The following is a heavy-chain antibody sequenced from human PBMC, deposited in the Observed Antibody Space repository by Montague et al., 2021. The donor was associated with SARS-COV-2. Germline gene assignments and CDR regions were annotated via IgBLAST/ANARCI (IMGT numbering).Heavy chain of an antibody. CDR3: ARFGSGTLEFDL. CDR2: KRGRAHT. CDR1: DASVSRGNSY. J-gene: IGHJ4*02. D-gene: IGHD1-26*01. V-gene: IGHV4-61*10. Sequence: SETLSLTCTVSDASVSRGNSYWTWTPPPNGWRWRGTEAKRGRAHTCNKVTVESRVLLSVDTTTNQFSLSLTSVTAADTAVYFCARFGSGTLEFDLWGQGT.